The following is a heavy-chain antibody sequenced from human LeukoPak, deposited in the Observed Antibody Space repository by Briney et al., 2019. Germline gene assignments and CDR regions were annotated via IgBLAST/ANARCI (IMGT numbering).Heavy chain of an antibody. Sequence: SQTLSLTCTVSGGSIFSGDYYWNWVRQPPGKGLEWIGYIYYNGITYYNPSLESRVTISVDTSKNQFSLKLSSVTAADTAVYYCARGDYNDGAGYLDHWGQGTLVPVSS. CDR1: GGSIFSGDYY. CDR2: IYYNGIT. V-gene: IGHV4-30-4*01. D-gene: IGHD3-22*01. J-gene: IGHJ5*02. CDR3: ARGDYNDGAGYLDH.